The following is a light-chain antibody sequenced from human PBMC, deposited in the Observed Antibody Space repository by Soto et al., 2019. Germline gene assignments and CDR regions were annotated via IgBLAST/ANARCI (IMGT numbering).Light chain of an antibody. CDR3: QQANSFPPA. V-gene: IGKV1-12*01. J-gene: IGKJ1*01. CDR1: QGLSSW. CDR2: AAS. Sequence: DIQMTQSPSSVSASVGDRVTITCRASQGLSSWLAWYQQKPGKAPTPLIYAASNLQSGVPSRFSGSGSGTDFTLRISSLQPEDVAAYYCQQANSFPPAFGQGTKVEIK.